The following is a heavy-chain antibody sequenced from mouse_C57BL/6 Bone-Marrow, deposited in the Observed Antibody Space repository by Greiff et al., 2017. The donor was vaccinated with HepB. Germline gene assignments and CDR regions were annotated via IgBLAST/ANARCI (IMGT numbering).Heavy chain of an antibody. Sequence: EVNLVESGGGLVQPGGSMKLSCAASGFTFSDAWMDWVRQSPEKGLEWVAEIRNKANNHATYYAESVKGRFTISRDDSKSSVYLKMNSLRAEDTGIYYCTVKRGSAFAYWGQGTLVTVSA. D-gene: IGHD1-1*02. J-gene: IGHJ3*01. V-gene: IGHV6-6*01. CDR2: IRNKANNHAT. CDR1: GFTFSDAW. CDR3: TVKRGSAFAY.